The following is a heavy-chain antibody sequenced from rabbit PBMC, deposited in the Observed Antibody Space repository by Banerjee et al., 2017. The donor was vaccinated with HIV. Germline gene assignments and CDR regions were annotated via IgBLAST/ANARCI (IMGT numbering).Heavy chain of an antibody. J-gene: IGHJ2*01. CDR3: ARAGSDYATGAFDP. CDR1: GIDFSSYYR. CDR2: IHTDSSGTT. Sequence: QQQLEESGGGLVKPGGTLTLTCKASGIDFSSYYRMCWVRQAPGKGLEWSACIHTDSSGTTRYASWAKGRFTISKTSSTTVTLQMTSLTAADTATYFCARAGSDYATGAFDPWGPGTLVTVS. V-gene: IGHV1S45*01. D-gene: IGHD6-1*01.